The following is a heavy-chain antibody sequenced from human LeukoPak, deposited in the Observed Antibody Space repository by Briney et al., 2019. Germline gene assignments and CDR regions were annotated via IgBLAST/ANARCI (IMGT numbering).Heavy chain of an antibody. Sequence: PSETLSLTCTVSGGSISSYYWSWIRQPPGKGLEWIGYIYYSGSTNYNPSLKSRVTISVDTSKNQFSPKLSSVTAADTAVYYCARFHYDILTGYYADIWGQGTMVTVSS. CDR3: ARFHYDILTGYYADI. D-gene: IGHD3-9*01. V-gene: IGHV4-59*01. CDR2: IYYSGST. CDR1: GGSISSYY. J-gene: IGHJ3*02.